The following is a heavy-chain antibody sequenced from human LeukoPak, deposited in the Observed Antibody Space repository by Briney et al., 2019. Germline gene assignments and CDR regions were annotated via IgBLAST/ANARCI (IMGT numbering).Heavy chain of an antibody. Sequence: SETLSLTCTVSGGSISSYYWSWIRQPPGKGLEWIGYIYYSGSTNYNPSLKSRVTISVDTSKNQFSLKLSSVTAADTALYYCARDSYYSFDPWGQGTLVTVSS. V-gene: IGHV4-59*01. CDR2: IYYSGST. CDR1: GGSISSYY. J-gene: IGHJ5*02. CDR3: ARDSYYSFDP. D-gene: IGHD1-26*01.